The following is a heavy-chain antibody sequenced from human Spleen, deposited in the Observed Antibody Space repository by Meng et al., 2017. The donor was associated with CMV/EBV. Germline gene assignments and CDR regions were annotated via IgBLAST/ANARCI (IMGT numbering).Heavy chain of an antibody. D-gene: IGHD3-16*02. CDR1: GYTFTSYD. Sequence: ASVKVSCKASGYTFTSYDINWVRQATGQGLEWMGWMNPNSGNTGYAQKFQGRVTMTRNTSISTACMELSSLRSEDTAVYYCARGRPTGPLGGVIRGPFDYWGQGTLVTVSS. J-gene: IGHJ4*02. CDR2: MNPNSGNT. V-gene: IGHV1-8*01. CDR3: ARGRPTGPLGGVIRGPFDY.